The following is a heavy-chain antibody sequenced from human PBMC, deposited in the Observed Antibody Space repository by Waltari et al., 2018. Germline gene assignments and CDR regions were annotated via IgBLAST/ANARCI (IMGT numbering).Heavy chain of an antibody. J-gene: IGHJ4*02. V-gene: IGHV4-38-2*02. CDR2: VYHSGIT. CDR1: GYSISSGYY. D-gene: IGHD2-15*01. CDR3: AREIYCSGGNCYLSYFDY. Sequence: QVQLQESGPGLVKPSETLSLTCTVSGYSISSGYYWGWIRQPTGKGLEWSGSVYHSGITYYNPSLKSRLTISVDTSKNQFSLRLSSVTAADTAVYYCAREIYCSGGNCYLSYFDYWGQGTLVTVSS.